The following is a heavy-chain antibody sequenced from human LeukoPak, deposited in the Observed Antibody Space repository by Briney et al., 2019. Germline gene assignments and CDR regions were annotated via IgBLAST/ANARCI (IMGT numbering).Heavy chain of an antibody. CDR3: ARDSVTMVRGVTRGSFQH. D-gene: IGHD3-10*01. CDR2: IYYSGST. J-gene: IGHJ1*01. V-gene: IGHV4-39*07. Sequence: SETLSLTCTVSGGSISSSSYYWGWIRQPPGKGLEWIGSIYYSGSTYYNPSLKSRVTISVDTSKNQFSLKLSSVTAADTAVYYCARDSVTMVRGVTRGSFQHWGQGTLVTVSS. CDR1: GGSISSSSYY.